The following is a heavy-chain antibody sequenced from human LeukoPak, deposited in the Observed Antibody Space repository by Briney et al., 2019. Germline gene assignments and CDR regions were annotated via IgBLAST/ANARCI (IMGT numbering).Heavy chain of an antibody. V-gene: IGHV3-23*01. CDR3: TKVIRNYDMAFDY. Sequence: GGSLRLSCAASGFTFSNYAMSWVRQAPGKGLEWVSSIGGNDGKTYYRDSVKGRFTISRDNSKNTLYLQVNSLRAEDTAVYHCTKVIRNYDMAFDYWGQGTLVTVSS. CDR2: IGGNDGKT. J-gene: IGHJ4*02. D-gene: IGHD3-9*01. CDR1: GFTFSNYA.